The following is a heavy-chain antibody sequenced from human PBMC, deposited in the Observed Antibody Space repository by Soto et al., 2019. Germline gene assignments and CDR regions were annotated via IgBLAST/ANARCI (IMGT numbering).Heavy chain of an antibody. J-gene: IGHJ6*02. D-gene: IGHD2-15*01. CDR3: ARAGCDGGSCYTLVGLRYGMDV. CDR1: RFTFSSYA. CDR2: ISYDGSNK. V-gene: IGHV3-30-3*01. Sequence: QVQLVESGGGVVQPGRSLRLCCAASRFTFSSYAMHWVRQAPGKGLEWVAVISYDGSNKYYADSVKGRFTISRDNSKNTLYLQMNSLRAEDTAVYYCARAGCDGGSCYTLVGLRYGMDVWGQGTTVTVSS.